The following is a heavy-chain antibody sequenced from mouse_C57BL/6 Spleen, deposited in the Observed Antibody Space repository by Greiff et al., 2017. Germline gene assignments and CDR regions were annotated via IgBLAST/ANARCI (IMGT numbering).Heavy chain of an antibody. CDR1: GYTFTSYW. CDR2: IHPNSGRT. J-gene: IGHJ2*01. V-gene: IGHV1-64*01. Sequence: QVQLQQPGAELVKPGASVKLSCKASGYTFTSYWMHWVKQRPGQGLEWIGMIHPNSGRTNYNEKFKSKATLTVDKSSSTAYMQLSSLTSEDSAVYYCATNSDGYYFDYWGQGTTLTVAS. CDR3: ATNSDGYYFDY. D-gene: IGHD2-3*01.